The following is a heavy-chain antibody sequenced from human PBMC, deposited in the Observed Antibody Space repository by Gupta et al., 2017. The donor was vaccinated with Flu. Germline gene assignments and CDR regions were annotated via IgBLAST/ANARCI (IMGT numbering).Heavy chain of an antibody. D-gene: IGHD6-6*01. CDR1: GASINNDY. Sequence: QVQLQESGPGLVKPSETLSLTCTVSGASINNDYWSWIRQPPGRGLEWIGWDHDSVTTNYNSSLRSRVTMSIDTSKNPFSLKLNSVTAADTAVYYGARGGASSRFFDYWGQGTLVTVSS. CDR3: ARGGASSRFFDY. J-gene: IGHJ4*02. V-gene: IGHV4-59*01. CDR2: DHDSVTT.